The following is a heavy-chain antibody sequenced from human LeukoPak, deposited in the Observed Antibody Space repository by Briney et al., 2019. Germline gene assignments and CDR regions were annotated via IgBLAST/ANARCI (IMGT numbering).Heavy chain of an antibody. CDR2: IYHSGNT. J-gene: IGHJ5*02. V-gene: IGHV4-38-2*02. D-gene: IGHD2-15*01. Sequence: SETLSLTCTVSGYSISSGYYWGWIRQPPGKGLEWIGSIYHSGNTYYNPSLKSRVTISVDTSKNQFSLKLSSVTAADTAVYYCARGALCSGGSCYPMRAYNWFDPWGQGTLVTVSS. CDR3: ARGALCSGGSCYPMRAYNWFDP. CDR1: GYSISSGYY.